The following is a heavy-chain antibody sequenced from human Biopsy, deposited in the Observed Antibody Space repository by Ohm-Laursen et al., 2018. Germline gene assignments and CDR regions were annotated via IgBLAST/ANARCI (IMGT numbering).Heavy chain of an antibody. CDR2: IYSTGRT. V-gene: IGHV4-61*01. CDR1: GDSVSSGNYF. D-gene: IGHD6-19*01. J-gene: IGHJ4*02. Sequence: GTLSLTCTVSGDSVSSGNYFWNWIRQPPGKPLEWVGYIYSTGRTRYNPSLNSRVTMSVDMPKNQFSLKLSSVTAADTAIYYCARGMRSSGWPYFDSWGQGTLVTVSS. CDR3: ARGMRSSGWPYFDS.